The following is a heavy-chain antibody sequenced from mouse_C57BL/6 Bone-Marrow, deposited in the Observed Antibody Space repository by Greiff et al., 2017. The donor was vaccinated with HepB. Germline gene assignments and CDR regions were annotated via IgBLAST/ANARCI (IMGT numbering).Heavy chain of an antibody. D-gene: IGHD2-2*01. J-gene: IGHJ2*01. Sequence: EVKLMESGGGLVKPGGSLKLSCAASGFTFSDYGMHRVRQAPEKGLEWVAYISSGSSTIYYADTVKGRFTISRDNAKNTLFLQMTSLRSEDTAMYYCARGGYPDYWGQGTTLTVSS. CDR2: ISSGSSTI. CDR1: GFTFSDYG. CDR3: ARGGYPDY. V-gene: IGHV5-17*01.